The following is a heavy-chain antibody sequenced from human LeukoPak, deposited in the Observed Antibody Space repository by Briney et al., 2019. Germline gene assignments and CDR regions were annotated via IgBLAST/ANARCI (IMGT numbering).Heavy chain of an antibody. CDR2: INHSGST. Sequence: PSETLSLTCAVYGGSFSGYYWSWIRQPPGKGLEWIGEINHSGSTNYNPSLKSRVTISVDTSKNQFSLKLSSVTAADTAVYYCARGVRRVDFDYWGQGTLVTVSS. J-gene: IGHJ4*02. CDR3: ARGVRRVDFDY. D-gene: IGHD3-10*01. V-gene: IGHV4-34*01. CDR1: GGSFSGYY.